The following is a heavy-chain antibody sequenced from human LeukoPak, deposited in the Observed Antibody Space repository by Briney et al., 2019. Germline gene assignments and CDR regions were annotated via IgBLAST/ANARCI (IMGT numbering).Heavy chain of an antibody. D-gene: IGHD5-24*01. V-gene: IGHV3-9*01. CDR2: ISWNSGNI. CDR1: GFTFDDYV. J-gene: IGHJ4*02. CDR3: AKGGGYKSTELDY. Sequence: QTGGSLTLSCTASGFTFDDYVMLWLRQAPGKALEGVSGISWNSGNIGYADSVRGRFTIPRDNAKNSLYLQMNSLRAEDTALYYCAKGGGYKSTELDYWGQGTLVTVSS.